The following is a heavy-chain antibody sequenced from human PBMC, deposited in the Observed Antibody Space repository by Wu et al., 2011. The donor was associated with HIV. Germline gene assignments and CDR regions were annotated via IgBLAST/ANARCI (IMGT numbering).Heavy chain of an antibody. CDR1: GYTFTSYG. CDR2: ISAYNGDT. J-gene: IGHJ4*02. D-gene: IGHD5-18*01. Sequence: QAQLVQSGAEVKKPGASVKVSCKASGYTFTSYGIGWVRQAPGQGLEWMGWISAYNGDTNYAQKLQGRVTMTTDTSTSTAYMELRSLRSDDTAVYYCARTIQLWPNSRYYFDYWGQGTLVTVSS. V-gene: IGHV1-18*01. CDR3: ARTIQLWPNSRYYFDY.